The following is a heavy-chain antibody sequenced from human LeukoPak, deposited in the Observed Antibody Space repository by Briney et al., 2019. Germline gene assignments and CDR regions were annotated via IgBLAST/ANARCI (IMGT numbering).Heavy chain of an antibody. Sequence: GGSLRLSCAASGFTVSSNYMSWVRQAPGKGLEWVAFKQNDGSTTFYAESVKGRFTISRDNSKNTLFLQMNSLRTDDTAVYYCGREQSAYYVHAFDPWGQGTLVTVSS. CDR2: KQNDGSTT. CDR3: GREQSAYYVHAFDP. J-gene: IGHJ5*02. CDR1: GFTVSSNY. D-gene: IGHD3-3*01. V-gene: IGHV3-30*02.